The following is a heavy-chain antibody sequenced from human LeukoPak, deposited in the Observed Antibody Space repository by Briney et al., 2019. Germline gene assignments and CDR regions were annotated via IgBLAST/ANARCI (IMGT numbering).Heavy chain of an antibody. CDR2: IGGRTSTT. CDR3: ARDRVYYMDV. J-gene: IGHJ6*03. CDR1: GFTFSDYN. Sequence: GGSLRLSCAATGFTFSDYNMNWVRQAPGQGLEWLSYIGGRTSTTYYAHSVKGRLTISRDNAKSSLYLQMNGLSDEDTAVYYCARDRVYYMDVWGKGTTVTVSS. V-gene: IGHV3-48*02.